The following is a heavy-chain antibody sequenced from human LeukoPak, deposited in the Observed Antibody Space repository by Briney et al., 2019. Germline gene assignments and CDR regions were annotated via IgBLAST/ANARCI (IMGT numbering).Heavy chain of an antibody. Sequence: PGGSLRLSCAASGFTFSSYSMNWVRQAPGKGLEWVSSISSSSSYIYYADSVKGRFTISRDNAKNSLYPQMNSLRAEDTAVYYCARERLDDSSGYAMWAFAYWGQGTLVTVSS. V-gene: IGHV3-21*01. CDR2: ISSSSSYI. J-gene: IGHJ4*02. D-gene: IGHD3-22*01. CDR1: GFTFSSYS. CDR3: ARERLDDSSGYAMWAFAY.